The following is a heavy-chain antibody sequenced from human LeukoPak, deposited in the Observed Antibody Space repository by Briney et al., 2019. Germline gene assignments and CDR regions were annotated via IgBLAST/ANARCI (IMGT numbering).Heavy chain of an antibody. CDR3: ARENGRGVIGPYFDS. D-gene: IGHD3-16*02. Sequence: GGSLRLSCAASGFTFSSYNMNWVRQAPGKGLEWVSYISSSGSTIYYADSVKGRFTISRDNSRNMLYLRMSSLRPEDTAVYYCARENGRGVIGPYFDSWGQGTLVTVSS. CDR2: ISSSGSTI. CDR1: GFTFSSYN. V-gene: IGHV3-48*01. J-gene: IGHJ4*02.